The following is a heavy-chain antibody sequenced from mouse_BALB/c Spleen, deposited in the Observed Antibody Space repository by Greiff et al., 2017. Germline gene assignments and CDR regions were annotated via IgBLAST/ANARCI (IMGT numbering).Heavy chain of an antibody. D-gene: IGHD2-2*01. Sequence: EVQVVESGGGLVKPGGSLKLSCAASGFTFSSYAMSWVRQSPEKRLEWVAEISSGGSYTYYPDTVTGRFTISRDNAKNTLYLEMSSLRSEDTAMYYCARGDGYDGYYAMDYWGQGTSVTVSS. CDR1: GFTFSSYA. CDR2: ISSGGSYT. J-gene: IGHJ4*01. V-gene: IGHV5-9-4*01. CDR3: ARGDGYDGYYAMDY.